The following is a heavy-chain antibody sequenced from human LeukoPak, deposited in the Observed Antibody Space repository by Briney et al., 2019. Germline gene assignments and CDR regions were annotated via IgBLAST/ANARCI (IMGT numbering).Heavy chain of an antibody. J-gene: IGHJ4*02. CDR2: IYYSGST. CDR1: GGSISSFY. Sequence: SETLSLTCTVSGGSISSFYWTWIRQPPGKGLEWIGHIYYSGSTNYNPSLKSRVTISVDTSKNQFSLKLSSVTAADTAVYYCARAPGTYWGQGTLVTVSS. D-gene: IGHD1-1*01. V-gene: IGHV4-59*01. CDR3: ARAPGTY.